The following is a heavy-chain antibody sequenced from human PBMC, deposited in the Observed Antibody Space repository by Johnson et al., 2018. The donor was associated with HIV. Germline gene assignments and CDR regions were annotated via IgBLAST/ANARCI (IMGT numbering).Heavy chain of an antibody. CDR3: ATFDAFDI. CDR2: VSSDGKNK. Sequence: QVQLVESGGGVVQPGRSLRLSCAASGFSFSNHAMDWVRQAPGKGLEWVAVVSSDGKNKNYADSVKGRFTISRDNSKNTLYLQMNSLRAEDTAVYYCATFDAFDIWGQGTMVTVSS. J-gene: IGHJ3*02. V-gene: IGHV3-30*03. CDR1: GFSFSNHA.